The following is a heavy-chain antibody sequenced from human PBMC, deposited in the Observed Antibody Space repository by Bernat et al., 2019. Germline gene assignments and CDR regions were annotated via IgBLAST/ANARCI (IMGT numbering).Heavy chain of an antibody. CDR2: INKDGSVI. Sequence: EVQLVESGGGLVQPGGSLRLSCVVSGFNLNNYEMNWVRQAPGKGLEWVASINKDGSVIYYVDSVKGRFTISRDNAKNSLYLQMNSLRVEDTAMYYCVQLWDWGYWGQGTLVTVSS. CDR1: GFNLNNYE. D-gene: IGHD3/OR15-3a*01. V-gene: IGHV3-7*02. J-gene: IGHJ4*02. CDR3: VQLWDWGY.